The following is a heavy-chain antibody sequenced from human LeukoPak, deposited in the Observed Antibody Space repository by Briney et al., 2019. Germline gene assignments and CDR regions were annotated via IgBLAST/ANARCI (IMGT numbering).Heavy chain of an antibody. D-gene: IGHD3-22*01. CDR1: VSSVSSCT. CDR3: ARNYYGGSGYYYFDY. V-gene: IGHV1-69*02. Sequence: GSSQTLSRKSSVSSVSSCTVSWDRHSPGQRPEWMVRGIPILGIAHSAQQFQGSVTITADKSTSTADMELSSLRSEDTAVYYCARNYYGGSGYYYFDYWGQGTLVTVSS. CDR2: GIPILGIA. J-gene: IGHJ4*02.